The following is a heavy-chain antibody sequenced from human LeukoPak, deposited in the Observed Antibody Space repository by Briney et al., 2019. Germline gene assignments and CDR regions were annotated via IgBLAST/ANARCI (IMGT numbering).Heavy chain of an antibody. D-gene: IGHD3-10*01. CDR1: GYGFTRYA. CDR2: MNHNSGNT. V-gene: IGHV1-8*01. CDR3: ARRPPRYYCVSWFDP. J-gene: IGHJ5*02. Sequence: ASVKLSCTASGYGFTRYAINSVPEATREGLEWMGWMNHNSGNTGYEQKFQGRVTMTRNTSISTASMELSSLRSEDTAVYYCARRPPRYYCVSWFDPWGQGTLVTVSS.